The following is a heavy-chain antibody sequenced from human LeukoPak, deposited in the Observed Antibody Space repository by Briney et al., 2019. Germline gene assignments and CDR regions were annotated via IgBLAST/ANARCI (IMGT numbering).Heavy chain of an antibody. CDR1: GYTFTGYY. V-gene: IGHV1-2*06. D-gene: IGHD3-22*01. Sequence: ASVKVSCKASGYTFTGYYMHWVRQAPGQGLEWMGRINPNSGGTNYAQKFQGKVTMTRDTSISTAYMELSRLRSDDTAVYYCARGALQYMIVVVHPGGDYWGQGTLVTVSS. CDR3: ARGALQYMIVVVHPGGDY. J-gene: IGHJ4*02. CDR2: INPNSGGT.